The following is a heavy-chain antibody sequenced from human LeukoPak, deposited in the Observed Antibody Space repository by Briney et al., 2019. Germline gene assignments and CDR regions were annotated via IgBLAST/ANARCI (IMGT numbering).Heavy chain of an antibody. CDR3: AATYSGNWEFDY. Sequence: GGSLRLSCAASGFTFDDYAMSWVRQAPGKGLEWASGINWNGDNTGSADSVKGRFTISRDNAKNSLYLEMNSLRAEDTALYYCAATYSGNWEFDYWGQGTLVTVSS. CDR2: INWNGDNT. J-gene: IGHJ4*02. CDR1: GFTFDDYA. D-gene: IGHD1-26*01. V-gene: IGHV3-20*04.